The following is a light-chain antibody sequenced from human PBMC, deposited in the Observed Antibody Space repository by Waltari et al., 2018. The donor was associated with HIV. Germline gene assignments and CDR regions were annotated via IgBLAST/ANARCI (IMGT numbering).Light chain of an antibody. V-gene: IGLV1-36*01. J-gene: IGLJ1*01. Sequence: QSVLPQPPSVSEAPRQRVTISCSGSSSNIGHNAVNWYQQVPGKAPKLLIYYDDLLSSGVSDRFSGSKSGTSASLAIRGLQSEDEAEYYCAAWDDYLNGYVFGSGTKVTVL. CDR1: SSNIGHNA. CDR3: AAWDDYLNGYV. CDR2: YDD.